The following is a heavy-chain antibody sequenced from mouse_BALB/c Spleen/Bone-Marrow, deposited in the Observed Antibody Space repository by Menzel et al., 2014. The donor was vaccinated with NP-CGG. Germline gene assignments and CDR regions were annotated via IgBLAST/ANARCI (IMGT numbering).Heavy chain of an antibody. Sequence: LEESGGRLVTPGTPLTLTCTVSGFSLSNYPMTWVRQAPGKGLEYIGIISSNGDTYYASWAKGRFTISXTSTTVDLKITSPTTEDTATYFCGRDIYAGVPGYGYGAFNLWGQGTLVTVS. CDR2: ISSNGDT. CDR1: GFSLSNYP. V-gene: IGHV5-6-5*01. D-gene: IGHD2-2*01. J-gene: IGHJ3*02. CDR3: GRDIYAGVPGYGYGAFNL.